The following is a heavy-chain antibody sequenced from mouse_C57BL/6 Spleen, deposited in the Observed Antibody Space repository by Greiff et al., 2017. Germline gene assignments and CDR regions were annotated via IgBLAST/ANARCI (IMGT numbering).Heavy chain of an antibody. CDR2: IYPGDGDT. Sequence: QVQLQQSGAELVKPGASVKISCKASGYAFSSYWMNWVKQRPGKGLEWIGQIYPGDGDTNYNGKFKGKATLTADKSSSTAYMQLSSLTSEDSAVYFCARSELTERYFDVGGTGTTVTVCS. V-gene: IGHV1-80*01. J-gene: IGHJ1*03. CDR3: ARSELTERYFDV. D-gene: IGHD4-1*01. CDR1: GYAFSSYW.